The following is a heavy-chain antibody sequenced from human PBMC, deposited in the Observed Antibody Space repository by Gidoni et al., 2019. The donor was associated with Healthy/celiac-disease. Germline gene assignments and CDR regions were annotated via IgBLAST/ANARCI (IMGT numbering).Heavy chain of an antibody. CDR3: ARGVMVV. Sequence: QVQLQQWGAGLLKPSETLSLPCAVYGGSFSGYYWSWIRQPPGKGLEWIGEINHSGSTNYNPSLKSRVTISVDTSKNQCSLKLSSVTAADTAVYYCARGVMVVWGQGTTVTVSS. CDR1: GGSFSGYY. CDR2: INHSGST. V-gene: IGHV4-34*01. J-gene: IGHJ6*02.